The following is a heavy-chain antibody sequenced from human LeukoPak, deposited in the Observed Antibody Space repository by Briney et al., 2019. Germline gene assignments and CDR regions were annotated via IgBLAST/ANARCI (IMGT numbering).Heavy chain of an antibody. CDR3: AKDISRLGHPTAMVPYFDY. V-gene: IGHV3-9*01. J-gene: IGHJ4*02. D-gene: IGHD5-18*01. CDR2: ISWNSGSI. CDR1: GFTFDDYA. Sequence: HPGGSLRLSCAASGFTFDDYAMHWVRHAPGKGLEWVSGISWNSGSIGYADSVKGRFTISRDNAKNSLYLQMNSLRAEDTALYYCAKDISRLGHPTAMVPYFDYWGQGTLVTVSS.